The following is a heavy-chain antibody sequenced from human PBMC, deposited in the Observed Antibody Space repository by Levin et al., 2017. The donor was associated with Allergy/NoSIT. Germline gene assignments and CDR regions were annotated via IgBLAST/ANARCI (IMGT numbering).Heavy chain of an antibody. Sequence: SQTLSLTCAVSGGSISSGGYSWSWIRQPPGKGLEWIGYIYHSGSTYYNPSLKSRVTISVDRSKNQFSLKLSSVTAADTAVYYCARVRGSYRGDYFDYWGQGTLVTVSS. CDR1: GGSISSGGYS. D-gene: IGHD1-26*01. V-gene: IGHV4-30-2*01. CDR3: ARVRGSYRGDYFDY. CDR2: IYHSGST. J-gene: IGHJ4*02.